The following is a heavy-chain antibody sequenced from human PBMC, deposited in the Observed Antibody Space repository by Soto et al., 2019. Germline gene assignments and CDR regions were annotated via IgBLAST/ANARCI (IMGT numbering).Heavy chain of an antibody. CDR3: ARPNSIVVVVAATGGFDY. CDR2: ISYDGSNK. D-gene: IGHD2-15*01. J-gene: IGHJ4*02. V-gene: IGHV3-30-3*01. Sequence: PVGSLRLSCAASGFTFSSYAMHWVRQAPGKGLEWVAVISYDGSNKYYADSVKGRFTISRDNSKNTLYLQMNSLRAEDTAVYYCARPNSIVVVVAATGGFDYWGQGTLVTVSS. CDR1: GFTFSSYA.